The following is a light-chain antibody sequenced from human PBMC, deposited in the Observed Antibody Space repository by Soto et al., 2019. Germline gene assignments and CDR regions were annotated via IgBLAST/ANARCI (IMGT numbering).Light chain of an antibody. CDR3: QQYNNWPQWT. CDR1: HSVSSN. J-gene: IGKJ1*01. Sequence: EIVLTQSPATLSVSPGERATLSCRASHSVSSNVAAYQQKPGQAPRLLIYCASTRATGIPARCSGSGSGTEVTLTISSLQSEDFAVHYCQQYNNWPQWTFGQGTKVDIK. CDR2: CAS. V-gene: IGKV3-15*01.